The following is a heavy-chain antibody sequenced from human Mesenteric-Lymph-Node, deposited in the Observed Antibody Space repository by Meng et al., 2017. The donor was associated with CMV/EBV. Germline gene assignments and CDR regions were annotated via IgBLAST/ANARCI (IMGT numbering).Heavy chain of an antibody. CDR3: ARNRIMINGLDV. V-gene: IGHV1-2*02. J-gene: IGHJ6*02. CDR2: INPNSGGT. D-gene: IGHD3-16*01. CDR1: GYALTGYY. Sequence: ASVKVSCKASGYALTGYYLNWVRQAPGQGLEWVGWINPNSGGTNYAQKFQGRVTMTSDTPISTAYMELSRLRSDDTAVYYCARNRIMINGLDVWGQGTTVTVSS.